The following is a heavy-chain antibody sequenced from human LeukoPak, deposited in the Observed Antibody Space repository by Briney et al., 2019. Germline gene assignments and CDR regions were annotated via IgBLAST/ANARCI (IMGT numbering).Heavy chain of an antibody. D-gene: IGHD3-9*01. Sequence: GGSLRLSCTASGFTFSTYSMTWVRQAPGKGLEWDSSIISSSTYKHYPDSVKGRFTISRDNARNSLSLQMSRLRAEDTAVYYCASPPGRRYADYSMDVWGKGTTVTVSS. CDR1: GFTFSTYS. CDR3: ASPPGRRYADYSMDV. CDR2: IISSSTYK. J-gene: IGHJ6*03. V-gene: IGHV3-21*01.